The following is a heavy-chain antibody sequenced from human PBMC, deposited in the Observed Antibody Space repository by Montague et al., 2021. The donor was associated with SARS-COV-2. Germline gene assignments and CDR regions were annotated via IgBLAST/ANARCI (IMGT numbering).Heavy chain of an antibody. J-gene: IGHJ4*02. CDR3: ARAFIAAAGTTSFDC. D-gene: IGHD6-13*01. V-gene: IGHV4-39*01. CDR2: IYYSGST. Sequence: SETLSLTCTVSGGSISSSSYFWGWIRQPPGKGLEWIGSIYYSGSTYYNPSLKSRVTISVDTSKNQFSLKLSSVTAADTAVYYCARAFIAAAGTTSFDCWGQGTLVTVSS. CDR1: GGSISSSSYF.